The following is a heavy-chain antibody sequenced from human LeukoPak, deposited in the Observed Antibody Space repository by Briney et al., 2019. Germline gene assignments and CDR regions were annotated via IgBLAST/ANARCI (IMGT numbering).Heavy chain of an antibody. CDR3: ASYHPNWNYAFDY. CDR1: GGSFSGYY. V-gene: IGHV4-34*01. J-gene: IGHJ4*02. CDR2: INHSGST. D-gene: IGHD1-7*01. Sequence: SETLSLTCAVYGGSFSGYYWSWIRQPPGKGLEWIGEINHSGSTNYNPSLKSRVTISVDTSKNQFSLKLSSVTAADTAVYYCASYHPNWNYAFDYWGQGTLVTVSS.